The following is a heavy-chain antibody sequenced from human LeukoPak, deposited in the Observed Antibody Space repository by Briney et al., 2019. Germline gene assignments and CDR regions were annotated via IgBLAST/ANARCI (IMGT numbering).Heavy chain of an antibody. V-gene: IGHV3-48*01. CDR3: ARDQAVAGFYGMDV. Sequence: GGSLRLSCAASGFTFNMYTMNWVRQAPGKGLNWVSSISSSSSTIHYADSVKGRFTVSRDNAKNSLYLQMNSLRAEDTAVYYCARDQAVAGFYGMDVWGQGTTVTVSS. CDR1: GFTFNMYT. J-gene: IGHJ6*02. CDR2: ISSSSSTI. D-gene: IGHD6-19*01.